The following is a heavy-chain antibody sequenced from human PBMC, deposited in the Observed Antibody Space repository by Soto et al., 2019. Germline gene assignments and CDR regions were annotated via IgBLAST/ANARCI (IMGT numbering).Heavy chain of an antibody. CDR2: IWYDGSNK. CDR3: ASESPGYCSGGSCYSVFV. CDR1: GFTFSSYG. J-gene: IGHJ4*02. D-gene: IGHD2-15*01. Sequence: QVQLVESGGGVVQPGRSLRLSCAASGFTFSSYGMHWVRQAPGKGLEWVAVIWYDGSNKYYADSVKGRFTISRDNSKNTLYLQMNSLRAEDTAVYYCASESPGYCSGGSCYSVFVRGQGTLVTVSS. V-gene: IGHV3-33*01.